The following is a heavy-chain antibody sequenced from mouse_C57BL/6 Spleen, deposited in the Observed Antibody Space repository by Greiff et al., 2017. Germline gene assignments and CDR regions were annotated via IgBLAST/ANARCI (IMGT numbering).Heavy chain of an antibody. CDR1: GYTFTSYW. CDR3: ARGTTVVAEWYFDV. D-gene: IGHD1-1*01. V-gene: IGHV1-69*01. Sequence: QVQLQQSGAELVMPGASVKLSCKASGYTFTSYWMHWVKQRPGQGLEWIGEIDPSDSYTNYNQKFKGKSTLTVDKSSSTAYMQLSSLTSEDSAVYYCARGTTVVAEWYFDVWGTGTTVTVSS. J-gene: IGHJ1*03. CDR2: IDPSDSYT.